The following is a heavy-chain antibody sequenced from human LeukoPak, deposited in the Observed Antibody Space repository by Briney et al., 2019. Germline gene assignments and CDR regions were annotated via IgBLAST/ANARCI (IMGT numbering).Heavy chain of an antibody. Sequence: PGGSLRLSCAASGFTFSDYDMHWVRQPTGKGLEWVAAIGTAGDTYYTGSVKGRFTISRENAKNSLYLQMNSLRAGDTAVYYCARVAKERVGGVYYFDYWGQGTLVTVS. CDR2: IGTAGDT. CDR1: GFTFSDYD. D-gene: IGHD1-1*01. J-gene: IGHJ4*02. V-gene: IGHV3-13*01. CDR3: ARVAKERVGGVYYFDY.